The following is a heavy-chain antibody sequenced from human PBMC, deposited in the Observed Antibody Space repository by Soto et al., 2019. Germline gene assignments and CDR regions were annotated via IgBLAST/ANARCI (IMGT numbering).Heavy chain of an antibody. CDR3: ATASSIGGRLWYFDL. CDR1: GYTFTDYY. Sequence: ASVKVSCKVSGYTFTDYYMYWVQQAPGKGLEWMGLIDPEDDETIYAEKFQGRVTITADTSTDTAYMELRSLTSEDTAVYYCATASSIGGRLWYFDLWGRGTLVTVS. CDR2: IDPEDDET. D-gene: IGHD6-6*01. V-gene: IGHV1-69-2*01. J-gene: IGHJ2*01.